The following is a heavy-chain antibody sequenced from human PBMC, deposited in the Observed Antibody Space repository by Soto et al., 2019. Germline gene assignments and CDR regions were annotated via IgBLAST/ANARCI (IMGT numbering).Heavy chain of an antibody. CDR3: PRGIAAPVAFDY. J-gene: IGHJ4*02. Sequence: QVQLVQSGAEVKKPGASVKVSCKASGYTFTSYGISWVRQAPGQGLEWMGWISAYNGNTNYAQKLQGRVTMTTDTSTSTAYREPRRLRSADPAVYSCPRGIAAPVAFDYWGQGTLVTVAS. CDR2: ISAYNGNT. V-gene: IGHV1-18*01. CDR1: GYTFTSYG. D-gene: IGHD6-13*01.